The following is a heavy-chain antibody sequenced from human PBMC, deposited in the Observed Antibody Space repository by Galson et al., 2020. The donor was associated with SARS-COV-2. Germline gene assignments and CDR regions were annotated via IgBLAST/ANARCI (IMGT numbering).Heavy chain of an antibody. CDR3: VRDRGEYYDSVDGFQI. V-gene: IGHV1-18*01. J-gene: IGHJ3*01. CDR2: ISPYNGNR. Sequence: ASVKVSCKGSGYPFNSYGLTWVRQAPGQGLEWMGWISPYNGNRNYAQALQGRVTMTVDTFTSTAYMELRSLRSDDTAVYCCVRDRGEYYDSVDGFQIWGQGTMVTVSS. CDR1: GYPFNSYG. D-gene: IGHD3-22*01.